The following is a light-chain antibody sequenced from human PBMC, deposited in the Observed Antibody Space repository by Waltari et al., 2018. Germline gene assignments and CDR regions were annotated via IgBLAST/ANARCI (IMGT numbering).Light chain of an antibody. V-gene: IGKV4-1*01. Sequence: IVMTQSPDSLAVSLVARATINCKSSPSVLYSSNNKNYLAWYQQKPGPPPKLLIYWASTRETGVPDRFSGSGSGTDVTLTISSLQAEDVAVYYCQQYYTTPFPFGPGTKVDIK. CDR3: QQYYTTPFP. J-gene: IGKJ3*01. CDR1: PSVLYSSNNKNY. CDR2: WAS.